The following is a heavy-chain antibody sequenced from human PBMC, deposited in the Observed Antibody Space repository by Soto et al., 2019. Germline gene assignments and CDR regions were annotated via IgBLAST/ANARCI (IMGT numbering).Heavy chain of an antibody. Sequence: QLQLQESGPGLVKPSETLSLTCTVSGGSISSSSYYWGWIRQPPGKGLEWIGSIYYSGSTYYNPSLKGRVNISVDTSKNQFSLKLSSVTAADTAVYYCARQGYCSSTSCYARLYNWFDPWGQGTLVTVSS. J-gene: IGHJ5*02. CDR1: GGSISSSSYY. D-gene: IGHD2-2*01. CDR3: ARQGYCSSTSCYARLYNWFDP. V-gene: IGHV4-39*01. CDR2: IYYSGST.